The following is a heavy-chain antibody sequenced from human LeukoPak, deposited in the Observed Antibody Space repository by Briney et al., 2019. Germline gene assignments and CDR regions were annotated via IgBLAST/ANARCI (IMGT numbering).Heavy chain of an antibody. CDR2: INPNSGDT. Sequence: ASVKVSCKASGYTLTGYYLHWVRQAPRQGLEWMGWINPNSGDTNFAQKFQGRVTMTRDTSINTAYMELSRLRSDDTAVYYCAGMFPMDTAMANDAFDIWGQGTMVTVSS. D-gene: IGHD5-18*01. CDR3: AGMFPMDTAMANDAFDI. V-gene: IGHV1-2*02. CDR1: GYTLTGYY. J-gene: IGHJ3*02.